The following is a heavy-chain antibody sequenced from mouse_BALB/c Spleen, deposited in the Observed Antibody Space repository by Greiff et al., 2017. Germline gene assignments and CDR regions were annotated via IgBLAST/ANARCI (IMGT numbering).Heavy chain of an antibody. J-gene: IGHJ3*01. Sequence: DVKLVESGGGLVKPGGSLKLSCAASGFTFSDYYMYWVRQTPEKRLEWVATISDGGSYTYYPDSVKGRFTISRDNAKNNLYLQMSSLKSEDTAMYYCARETTMITTAWFAYWSQGTLVTVSA. CDR3: ARETTMITTAWFAY. CDR1: GFTFSDYY. D-gene: IGHD2-4*01. V-gene: IGHV5-4*02. CDR2: ISDGGSYT.